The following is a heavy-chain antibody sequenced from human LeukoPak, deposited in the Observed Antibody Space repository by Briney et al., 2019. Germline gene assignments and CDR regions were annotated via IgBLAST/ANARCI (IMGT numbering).Heavy chain of an antibody. J-gene: IGHJ6*03. V-gene: IGHV1-69*05. CDR2: IIPIFGTA. D-gene: IGHD3-9*01. CDR3: ARELRYFDWPGYYMDV. Sequence: SVKVSCRASGGTFSSYAISWVRQAPGQGLEWMGRIIPIFGTANYAQKFQGRVTITTDESTSTAYMELSSLRSEDTAVYYCARELRYFDWPGYYMDVWGKGTTVTVSS. CDR1: GGTFSSYA.